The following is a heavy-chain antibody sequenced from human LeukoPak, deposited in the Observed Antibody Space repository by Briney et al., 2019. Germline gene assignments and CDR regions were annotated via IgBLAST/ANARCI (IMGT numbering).Heavy chain of an antibody. CDR3: ARGGHSYGSFRLYFDY. J-gene: IGHJ4*02. D-gene: IGHD5-18*01. Sequence: SETLSLTCTVSGGSNYWSWIRQPPGKGLEWIAYIHYSGSPHYNPSLKSRVTISLDMSKNQFSLKLNSVTAADTAVYYCARGGHSYGSFRLYFDYWGQGTLVTVSS. V-gene: IGHV4-59*01. CDR2: IHYSGSP. CDR1: GGSNY.